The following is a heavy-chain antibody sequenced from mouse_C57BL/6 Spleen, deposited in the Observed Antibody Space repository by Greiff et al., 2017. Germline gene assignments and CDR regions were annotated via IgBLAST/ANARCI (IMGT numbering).Heavy chain of an antibody. Sequence: DVKLQESGGDLVKPGGSLKLSCAASGFTFSSYGMSWVRQTPDKRLEWVATISSGGSYTYYPDSVKGRFTISRDNAKNTLYLQMSSLKSEDTAMYYCARHEGRFDYWGQGTTLTVSS. CDR2: ISSGGSYT. CDR1: GFTFSSYG. CDR3: ARHEGRFDY. J-gene: IGHJ2*01. V-gene: IGHV5-6*02.